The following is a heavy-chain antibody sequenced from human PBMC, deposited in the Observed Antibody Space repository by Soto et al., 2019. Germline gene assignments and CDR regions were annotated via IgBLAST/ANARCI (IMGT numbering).Heavy chain of an antibody. V-gene: IGHV1-69*13. CDR3: ARTKDYYDSSGYQYYFDD. J-gene: IGHJ4*02. D-gene: IGHD3-22*01. CDR1: GGTFSSYA. CDR2: IIPIFGTA. Sequence: SVKVSCKASGGTFSSYAISWVRQAPGQGLEWMGGIIPIFGTANYAQKFQGRVTITADESTSTAYMELSSLRSEDTAVYYCARTKDYYDSSGYQYYFDDWGQGTLVTVSS.